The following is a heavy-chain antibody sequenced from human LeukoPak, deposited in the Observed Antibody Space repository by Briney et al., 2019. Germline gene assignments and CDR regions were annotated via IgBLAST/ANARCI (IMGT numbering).Heavy chain of an antibody. V-gene: IGHV3-23*01. D-gene: IGHD3-3*01. CDR2: ISGSGGGST. CDR1: GFSFSSYA. Sequence: GGSLRLSCAASGFSFSSYAMSWVRRAPGKGLEWVSAISGSGGGSTYYADSVKGRFTISRDNSKNTLYLEMSSLRAEDTAVYYCAKERYYDFWSAIDCWGQGTLVTVSS. J-gene: IGHJ4*02. CDR3: AKERYYDFWSAIDC.